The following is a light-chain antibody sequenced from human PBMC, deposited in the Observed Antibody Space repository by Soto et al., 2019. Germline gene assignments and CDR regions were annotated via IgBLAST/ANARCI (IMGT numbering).Light chain of an antibody. CDR3: QQYGSSPQRGWT. CDR1: QSVSSSY. J-gene: IGKJ1*01. CDR2: GAS. V-gene: IGKV3-20*01. Sequence: EIVLTQSPGTLSLSPGERATLSCRASQSVSSSYLAWYQQKPGQAPRLLIYGASSRATGIPDRFSGSGSGTDFTLTISRLEPEDFAVYYCQQYGSSPQRGWTFGQGTKVDIK.